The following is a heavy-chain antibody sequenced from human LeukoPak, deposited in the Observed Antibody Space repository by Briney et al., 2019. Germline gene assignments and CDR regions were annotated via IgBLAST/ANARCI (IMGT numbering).Heavy chain of an antibody. CDR3: ARTSRYGSGWYYFDY. CDR2: ISYDGSNK. D-gene: IGHD6-19*01. J-gene: IGHJ4*02. Sequence: GRSLRLSCAASGFTFSSYAMHWVRQAPGKGLEWVAVISYDGSNKYYADSVKGRFTISRDNSKNTLYLQMNSLRAEDTAVYYCARTSRYGSGWYYFDYWGQGTLVTVSS. V-gene: IGHV3-30*04. CDR1: GFTFSSYA.